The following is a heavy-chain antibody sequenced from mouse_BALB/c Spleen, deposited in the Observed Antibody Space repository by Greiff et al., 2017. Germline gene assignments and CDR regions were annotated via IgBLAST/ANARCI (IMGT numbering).Heavy chain of an antibody. J-gene: IGHJ4*01. V-gene: IGHV3-2*02. CDR3: AREAYYRYDYAMDY. CDR1: GYSITSDYA. D-gene: IGHD2-14*01. CDR2: ISYSGST. Sequence: DVKLQESGPGLVKPSQSLSLTCTVTGYSITSDYAWNWIRQFPGNKLEWMGYISYSGSTSYNPSLKSRISITRDTSKNQFFLQLNSVTTEDTATYYCAREAYYRYDYAMDYWGQGTSVTVSS.